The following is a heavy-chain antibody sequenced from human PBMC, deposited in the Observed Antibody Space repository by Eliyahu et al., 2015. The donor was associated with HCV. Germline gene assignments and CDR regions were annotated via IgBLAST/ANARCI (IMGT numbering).Heavy chain of an antibody. CDR3: ARQTTGAGQWSWDY. J-gene: IGHJ4*02. Sequence: QLQLQESGPGLVKPSETLSLTCAVXGASITTYFGXWIRQPPGKGLXWIATGHYPGTIFYSPSLKSRATVFVDTSKNHFSLKLDSVTATDTALYYCARQTTGAGQWSWDYWGQGTLVTVSS. CDR1: GASITTYF. V-gene: IGHV4-39*01. D-gene: IGHD6-13*01. CDR2: GHYPGTI.